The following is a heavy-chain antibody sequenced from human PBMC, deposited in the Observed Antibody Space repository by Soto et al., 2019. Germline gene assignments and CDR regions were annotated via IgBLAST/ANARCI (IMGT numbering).Heavy chain of an antibody. Sequence: EVQLLESGGGLVQPGGSLSLSCAASGFTFSSYTMSWVRQAPGKGLEWVSSIRGTGGSTHYADAVKGRFTISRDNPKNTVHLQVNSLRAEDTGVYYCAKGVAGSFVLYYFDQWGQGTMVTVST. CDR2: IRGTGGST. CDR1: GFTFSSYT. D-gene: IGHD2-8*01. V-gene: IGHV3-23*01. J-gene: IGHJ4*02. CDR3: AKGVAGSFVLYYFDQ.